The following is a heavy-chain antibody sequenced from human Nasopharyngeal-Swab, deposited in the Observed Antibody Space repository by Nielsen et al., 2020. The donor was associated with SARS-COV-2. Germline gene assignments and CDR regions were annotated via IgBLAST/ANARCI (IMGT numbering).Heavy chain of an antibody. J-gene: IGHJ3*02. CDR2: IQGGSST. Sequence: GGSLRLSCAASGFIVGNIYMTWVRQAPGKGLEWVSYIQGGSSTDYADSVKGRITISRDNSKNTLYLQMNNLRAEDTAVYYCARGGLRGGFDIWGQGTMVIVSS. CDR1: GFIVGNIY. CDR3: ARGGLRGGFDI. V-gene: IGHV3-66*01. D-gene: IGHD2-21*02.